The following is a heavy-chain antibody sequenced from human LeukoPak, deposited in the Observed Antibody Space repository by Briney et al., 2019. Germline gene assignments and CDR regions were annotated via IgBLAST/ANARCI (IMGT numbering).Heavy chain of an antibody. D-gene: IGHD3-3*02. CDR1: GYSFTTYY. Sequence: ASVKVSCKASGYSFTTYYIHWVRQAPGQGLEWMGKINPSGGSTNYAQKFQGRVIMTRDTPTSTVYMELSSLRSEDTAFYYCARFSTYPSYWGQGTLVTVSS. J-gene: IGHJ4*02. CDR2: INPSGGST. V-gene: IGHV1-46*01. CDR3: ARFSTYPSY.